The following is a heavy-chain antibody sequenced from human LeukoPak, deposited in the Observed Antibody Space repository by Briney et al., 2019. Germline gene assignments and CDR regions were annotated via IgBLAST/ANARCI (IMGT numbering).Heavy chain of an antibody. Sequence: PGGSLRLSCAASGFAFSDYYMNWIRQAPGKGLEWVSYIGSSGSYTNYADSVKGRFTTSRNNAKNSLYLQMNSLRVEDTAVYFCARGYCNGGYCLPHYWGQGTLVTVSS. V-gene: IGHV3-11*05. CDR1: GFAFSDYY. CDR3: ARGYCNGGYCLPHY. D-gene: IGHD2-15*01. CDR2: IGSSGSYT. J-gene: IGHJ4*02.